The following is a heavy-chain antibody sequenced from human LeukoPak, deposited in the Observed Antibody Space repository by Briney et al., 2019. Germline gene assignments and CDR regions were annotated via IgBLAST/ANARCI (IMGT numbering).Heavy chain of an antibody. CDR1: GFTFSSYA. Sequence: GGSLRLSCAASGFTFSSYAMSWVRQAPGKGLEWVSTISGSGGSTYYADSVKGRFTISRDNSKNTLYLQMNSLRAEDTAVYYCAEHRWGGLDAFDIWGQGTMVTVSS. CDR3: AEHRWGGLDAFDI. D-gene: IGHD3-16*01. CDR2: ISGSGGST. J-gene: IGHJ3*02. V-gene: IGHV3-23*01.